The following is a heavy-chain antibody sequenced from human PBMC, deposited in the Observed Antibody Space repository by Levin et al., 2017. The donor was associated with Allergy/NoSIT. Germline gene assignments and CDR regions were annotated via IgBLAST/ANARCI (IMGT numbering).Heavy chain of an antibody. Sequence: GESLKISCAASGFTFSSYGMHWVRQAPGKGLEWVAVIWYDGSNKYYADSVKGRFTISRDNSKNTLYLQMNSLRAEDTAVYYCARTTVTTGRPPLGYWGQGTLVTVSS. J-gene: IGHJ4*02. V-gene: IGHV3-33*01. CDR3: ARTTVTTGRPPLGY. CDR1: GFTFSSYG. CDR2: IWYDGSNK. D-gene: IGHD4-17*01.